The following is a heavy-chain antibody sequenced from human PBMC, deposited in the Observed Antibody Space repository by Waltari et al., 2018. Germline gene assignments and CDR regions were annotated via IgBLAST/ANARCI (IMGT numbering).Heavy chain of an antibody. D-gene: IGHD1-26*01. J-gene: IGHJ5*02. Sequence: EVQLVESGGGLIQPGGSLRLTGAASGFPDSRNYMSWVRQAPGKGLEWVSVIYSGGSTYYADSVKGRFTISRDDSKNTLYLQMNSLRAEDTAVYYCARGGEPNWFDPWGQGTLVTVSS. CDR3: ARGGEPNWFDP. CDR2: IYSGGST. CDR1: GFPDSRNY. V-gene: IGHV3-53*01.